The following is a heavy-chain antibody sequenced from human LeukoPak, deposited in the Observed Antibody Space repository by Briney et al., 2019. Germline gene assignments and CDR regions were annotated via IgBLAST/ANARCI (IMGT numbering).Heavy chain of an antibody. V-gene: IGHV4-59*01. CDR3: ASTLITFGGLMTFCFYS. J-gene: IGHJ4*02. D-gene: IGHD3-16*01. CDR2: IYSSGST. CDR1: GASLSDYC. Sequence: PSETLSLSCTISGASLSDYCWSWIRQSPGKGLEWIGYIYSSGSTNYNPSLNSRVTIPVDTSKKYFSLKLTAVTAADTAVYYCASTLITFGGLMTFCFYSWGQGTLVTVSS.